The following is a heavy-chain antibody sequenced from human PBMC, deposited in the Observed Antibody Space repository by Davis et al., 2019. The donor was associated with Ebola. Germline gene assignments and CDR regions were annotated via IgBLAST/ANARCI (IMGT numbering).Heavy chain of an antibody. J-gene: IGHJ3*01. CDR1: GFTFTTYA. D-gene: IGHD6-19*01. V-gene: IGHV3-23*01. CDR2: LGLSADT. Sequence: GESLKISCAASGFTFTTYAITWVRRAPGKGLEWVSTLGLSADTYYADSVKGRFTISRDNSKNTLHLQMNSLRVEDTAIYYCAKDTSNVWFDVWGQGTMVTVSS. CDR3: AKDTSNVWFDV.